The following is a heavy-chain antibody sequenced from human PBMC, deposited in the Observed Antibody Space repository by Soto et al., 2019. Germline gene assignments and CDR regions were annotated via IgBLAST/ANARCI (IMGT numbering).Heavy chain of an antibody. V-gene: IGHV3-23*01. CDR3: AQRFASGYYSAFDI. Sequence: PGGSLRLSCAAPGFTFSTYGMTGGRQSPGKGLEWVSSLSGSGGDTYYADSVKGRLTISRDNAKNTLSLQMNSLRAEDTAVYYCAQRFASGYYSAFDIWGQGTMVTV. D-gene: IGHD3-22*01. J-gene: IGHJ3*02. CDR1: GFTFSTYG. CDR2: LSGSGGDT.